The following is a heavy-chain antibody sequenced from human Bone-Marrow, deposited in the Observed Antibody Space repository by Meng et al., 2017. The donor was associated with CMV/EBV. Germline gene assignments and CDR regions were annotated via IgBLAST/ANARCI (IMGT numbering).Heavy chain of an antibody. Sequence: SVKVSCKASGGTFSSYAISWVRQAPGQGLEWMGGIIPILGIANYAQKFQGRVTITTDESTSTAYMELSSLRSEDTAVYYCARDLVRFLEWLSRSVGSFYYYYGMDVWGQGTTVTVSS. D-gene: IGHD3-3*01. J-gene: IGHJ6*02. V-gene: IGHV1-69*10. CDR2: IIPILGIA. CDR3: ARDLVRFLEWLSRSVGSFYYYYGMDV. CDR1: GGTFSSYA.